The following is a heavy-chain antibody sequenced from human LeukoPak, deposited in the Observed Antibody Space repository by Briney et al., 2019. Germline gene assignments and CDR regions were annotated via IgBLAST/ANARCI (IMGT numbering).Heavy chain of an antibody. CDR3: ARDIAVAGIVQYYYYYGMDV. D-gene: IGHD6-19*01. CDR1: GFTFSSYS. V-gene: IGHV3-21*01. CDR2: ISSSSSYI. J-gene: IGHJ6*02. Sequence: GGSLRLSCAASGFTFSSYSMNWVRQAPGKGLEWVSSISSSSSYIYYADSVKGRFTISRDNAKNSLYLQMNSLRAEDTAVYYCARDIAVAGIVQYYYYYGMDVRGQGTTVTVSS.